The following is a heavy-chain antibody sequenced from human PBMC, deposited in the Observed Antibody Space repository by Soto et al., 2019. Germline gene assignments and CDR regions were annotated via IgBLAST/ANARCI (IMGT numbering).Heavy chain of an antibody. CDR2: INPTSGGT. J-gene: IGHJ6*02. CDR1: GYTFTGYY. CDR3: ARDGATFVYYYYGMDV. Sequence: ASVKVSCKASGYTFTGYYMHWVRQAPGQGLEWMGWINPTSGGTNYAQKFQGRVTMTRDTSISTAYMELSRLRSDDTAVYYCARDGATFVYYYYGMDVWGQGTTVTVSS. V-gene: IGHV1-2*02. D-gene: IGHD1-26*01.